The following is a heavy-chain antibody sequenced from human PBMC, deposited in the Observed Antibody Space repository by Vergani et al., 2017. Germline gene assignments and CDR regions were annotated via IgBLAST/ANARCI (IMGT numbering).Heavy chain of an antibody. CDR3: ARLYGRDSSGSKYFDY. CDR2: IHPADSDT. V-gene: IGHV5-51*01. D-gene: IGHD3-22*01. CDR1: GYSFTNYW. J-gene: IGHJ4*02. Sequence: DVQLVQSGAEVKKPGESLKISCQISGYSFTNYWIGWVRQMPGKGLEWMGIIHPADSDTRYSPSFQGQVTISVDKSINTAYLQRSSLRASDSAMYYCARLYGRDSSGSKYFDYWGQGTLVTVSS.